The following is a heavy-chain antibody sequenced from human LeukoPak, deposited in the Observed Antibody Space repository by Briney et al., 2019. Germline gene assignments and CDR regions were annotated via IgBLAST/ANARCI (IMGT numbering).Heavy chain of an antibody. CDR1: GFTFSSYE. D-gene: IGHD3-10*02. Sequence: PGGSLRLSCAASGFTFSSYEMNWVRQAPGKGLEWLSHIDISGNTIHYADSVKGRFTISRDNAKNSLYLQMNSLRAEDTAVYYCAELGITMIGGVWGKGTTVTISS. J-gene: IGHJ6*04. V-gene: IGHV3-48*03. CDR3: AELGITMIGGV. CDR2: IDISGNTI.